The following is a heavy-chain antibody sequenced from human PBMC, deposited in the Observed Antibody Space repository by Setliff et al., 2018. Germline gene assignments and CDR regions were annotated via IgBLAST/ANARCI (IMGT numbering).Heavy chain of an antibody. D-gene: IGHD2-21*01. CDR1: GGSFSGYQ. V-gene: IGHV4-34*01. CDR3: ARAQVVFAISAPVWYFEV. Sequence: PSETLSLTCVVYGGSFSGYQWSWIRQPPGKGLEWIGEINHSGSTNYNPSPKSRVSISVEKSKNQFSLKLTSVTAADTAVYYCARAQVVFAISAPVWYFEVWGRGTQVTVSS. CDR2: INHSGST. J-gene: IGHJ2*01.